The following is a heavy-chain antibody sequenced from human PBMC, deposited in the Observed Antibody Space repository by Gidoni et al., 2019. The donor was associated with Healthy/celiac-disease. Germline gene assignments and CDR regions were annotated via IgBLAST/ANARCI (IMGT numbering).Heavy chain of an antibody. CDR2: ISDDGSNK. V-gene: IGHV3-30*01. D-gene: IGHD6-19*01. CDR1: GFTFSSYA. J-gene: IGHJ4*02. Sequence: QVQLVESGGGVVQPGRSLRLSCAASGFTFSSYAMHLVRHALGKGLEGVAVISDDGSNKYYADSVKGRFTISRDNSKNTLYLQINSLRAEDTAVYYCARAGSSGWYDYWGQGTLVTVSS. CDR3: ARAGSSGWYDY.